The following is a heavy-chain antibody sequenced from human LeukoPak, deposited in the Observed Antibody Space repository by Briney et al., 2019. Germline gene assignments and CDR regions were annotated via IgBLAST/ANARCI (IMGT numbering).Heavy chain of an antibody. CDR2: ISSSGSTI. D-gene: IGHD1-26*01. CDR3: ARDRVGYWYFDL. CDR1: GFTFNNYY. J-gene: IGHJ2*01. V-gene: IGHV3-11*01. Sequence: GGSLRLSCAASGFTFNNYYMSWIRQAPGKGLEWVSYISSSGSTIYYADSVKGRFTISRDNAKNSLYLQMNSLRAEDTAVYYCARDRVGYWYFDLWGRGTLVTVSS.